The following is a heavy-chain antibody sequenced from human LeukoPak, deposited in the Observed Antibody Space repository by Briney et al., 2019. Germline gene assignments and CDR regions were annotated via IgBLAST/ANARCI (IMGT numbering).Heavy chain of an antibody. CDR2: INHSEST. J-gene: IGHJ4*02. CDR3: ARLQGGSRYYDFWSGYSFDY. V-gene: IGHV4-34*01. CDR1: GGSFIGYY. D-gene: IGHD3-3*01. Sequence: PSETLSLPCAVAGGSFIGYYSSWIRQPPGKGLDWIGEINHSESTNYNPSLKSRVTISVDTSKNQFSLKLSSVTAADTAVYYCARLQGGSRYYDFWSGYSFDYWGQGTLVTVSS.